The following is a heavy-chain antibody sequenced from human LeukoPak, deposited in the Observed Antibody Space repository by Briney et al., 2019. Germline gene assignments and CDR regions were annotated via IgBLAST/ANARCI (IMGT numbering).Heavy chain of an antibody. Sequence: GASVKVSCKASTSSFTAYYLHWMRQAPGQGLEWMGWIRPHSGGTNYAQRFQGRVTMTSDTSIRTSTMELRRLKSDDTAVYYCAITYYYGSGNMYNWFDPWGQGTLVTVSS. J-gene: IGHJ5*02. CDR1: TSSFTAYY. CDR2: IRPHSGGT. CDR3: AITYYYGSGNMYNWFDP. V-gene: IGHV1-2*02. D-gene: IGHD3-10*01.